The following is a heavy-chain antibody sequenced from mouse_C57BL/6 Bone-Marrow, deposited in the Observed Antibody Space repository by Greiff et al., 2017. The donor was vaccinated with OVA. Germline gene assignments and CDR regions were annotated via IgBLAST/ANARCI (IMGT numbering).Heavy chain of an antibody. J-gene: IGHJ4*01. D-gene: IGHD2-5*01. CDR3: ARGNYSNYAMDY. CDR2: ISDGGSYT. CDR1: GFTFSSYA. V-gene: IGHV5-4*03. Sequence: EVMLVESGGGLVKPGGSLKLSCAASGFTFSSYAMSWVRQTPEKRLEWVATISDGGSYTYYPDNVKGRFTISRDNAKNNLYLQMSHLKSEDTAMYYCARGNYSNYAMDYWGQGTSVTVSS.